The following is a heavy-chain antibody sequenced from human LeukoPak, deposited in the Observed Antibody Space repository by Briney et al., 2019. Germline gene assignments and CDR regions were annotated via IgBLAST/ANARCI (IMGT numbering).Heavy chain of an antibody. Sequence: SKTLSLTCAVYGGSFSGYYWSWIRQPPGKGLEWIGEINRSGSANYNPSLKCRVTISVDTSKNHFSLKLSSVTAADTAVYYCARGFFGGDEGYFDYWGQRTLVTVSS. CDR2: INRSGSA. V-gene: IGHV4-34*01. D-gene: IGHD2-21*02. CDR3: ARGFFGGDEGYFDY. J-gene: IGHJ4*02. CDR1: GGSFSGYY.